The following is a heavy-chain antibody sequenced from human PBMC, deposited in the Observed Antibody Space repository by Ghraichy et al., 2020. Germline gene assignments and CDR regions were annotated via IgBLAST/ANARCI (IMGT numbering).Heavy chain of an antibody. D-gene: IGHD5-18*01. CDR2: MNPNSDNT. J-gene: IGHJ4*02. Sequence: ASVKVSCKASGYTFTSYDINWVRQATGQGLEWMGWMNPNSDNTGYAQKFQGRVTMTRNTSISTAYMELSSLRSEDTAVYYCARGLYSYGYEYYFDYWGQGTLVTVSS. CDR1: GYTFTSYD. CDR3: ARGLYSYGYEYYFDY. V-gene: IGHV1-8*01.